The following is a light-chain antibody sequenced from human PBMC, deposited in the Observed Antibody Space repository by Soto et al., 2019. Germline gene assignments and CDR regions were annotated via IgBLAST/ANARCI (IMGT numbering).Light chain of an antibody. Sequence: DIQMTQSPSSLSASVGDRVTITCRASQSISSYLNWYQQKPGKAPKLLIYDASSLESGVPSRFSGSGSGTEFTLTISSLKPDDFATYYCQQYQSYSRTFGQGTKV. V-gene: IGKV1-5*01. CDR1: QSISSY. J-gene: IGKJ1*01. CDR3: QQYQSYSRT. CDR2: DAS.